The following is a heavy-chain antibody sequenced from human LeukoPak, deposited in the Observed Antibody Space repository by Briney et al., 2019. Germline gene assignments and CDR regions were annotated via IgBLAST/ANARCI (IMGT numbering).Heavy chain of an antibody. V-gene: IGHV4-59*11. J-gene: IGHJ6*03. D-gene: IGHD2-2*02. Sequence: PSETLSLTCTVSGGSISSHYWSWIRQPPGKGLEWIGYIYYSGSTNYNPSLKSRVTISVDTSKNQFYLKLSSVTAADTAVYYCAREVVVPAAIRAYYYYYMDVWGKGTTVTVS. CDR3: AREVVVPAAIRAYYYYYMDV. CDR1: GGSISSHY. CDR2: IYYSGST.